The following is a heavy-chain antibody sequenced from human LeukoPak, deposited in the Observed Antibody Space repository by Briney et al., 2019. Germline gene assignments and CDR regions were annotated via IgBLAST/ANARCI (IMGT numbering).Heavy chain of an antibody. D-gene: IGHD3-10*01. CDR3: ARGSGVHI. Sequence: GGSLRLSCETSGFTFRTHSMNWVRQAPGKGLEWVSSITKSSTYVYYADSVKGRFTISRDNANNSLFLQVNNLGVDDTGVYYCARGSGVHIWGQGTLVLVSS. CDR1: GFTFRTHS. V-gene: IGHV3-21*04. J-gene: IGHJ4*02. CDR2: ITKSSTYV.